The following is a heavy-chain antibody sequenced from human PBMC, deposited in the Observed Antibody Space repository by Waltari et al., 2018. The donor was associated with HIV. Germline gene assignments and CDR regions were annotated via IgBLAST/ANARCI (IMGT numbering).Heavy chain of an antibody. CDR3: ARALDYYESGSIPWWFFDL. V-gene: IGHV4-61*02. CDR1: SGSITSGSYF. CDR2: VYTRGNT. J-gene: IGHJ2*01. Sequence: QVLLQESGPGRVKPSQTLSLTCTVSSGSITSGSYFWTWIRRPAGKVLEWIGRVYTRGNTNHNPSLKNRVTISVDTSRNQFSLRLSSRAAADTAVYYCARALDYYESGSIPWWFFDLWGRGSLVTVSS. D-gene: IGHD3-10*01.